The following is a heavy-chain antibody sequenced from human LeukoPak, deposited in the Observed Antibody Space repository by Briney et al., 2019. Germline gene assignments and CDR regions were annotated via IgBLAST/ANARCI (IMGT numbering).Heavy chain of an antibody. Sequence: SETLSLTCTVSGGSISDYYWTWIRQSPGTGLEWIGYMDYSGSTAYNPSLRSRVTISIDTSKKQFSLELSSVTAADTAIYFCARRKRGSGGPFDYWGQGTLVTVSS. CDR3: ARRKRGSGGPFDY. V-gene: IGHV4-59*08. CDR2: MDYSGST. CDR1: GGSISDYY. D-gene: IGHD6-19*01. J-gene: IGHJ4*02.